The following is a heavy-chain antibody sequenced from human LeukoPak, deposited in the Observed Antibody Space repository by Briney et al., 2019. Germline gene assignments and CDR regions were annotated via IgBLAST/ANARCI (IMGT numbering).Heavy chain of an antibody. CDR2: MNPNSGNT. CDR3: ARVTPDFWSGYSNY. J-gene: IGHJ4*02. Sequence: ASVKVSCKASGYTFTSYDINWVRQATGQGLEWMGWMNPNSGNTGYAQKFQGRVTMTRNTSISTAYMELGSLRSEDTAVYYCARVTPDFWSGYSNYWGQGTLVTVSS. CDR1: GYTFTSYD. D-gene: IGHD3-3*01. V-gene: IGHV1-8*01.